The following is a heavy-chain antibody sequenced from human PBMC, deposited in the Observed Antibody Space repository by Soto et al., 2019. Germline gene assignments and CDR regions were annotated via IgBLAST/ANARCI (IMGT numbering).Heavy chain of an antibody. CDR3: ARGLSSPPAAGV. CDR2: VHNGGST. CDR1: GASVSSSSNY. Sequence: QLQLQESGPGLVKPSETLSLTCTVSGASVSSSSNYWGWIRQPPGKGLEWIGSVHNGGSTYYSPSLKSRVTISADTSKNQFSLSLSSVTAADTAVYYCARGLSSPPAAGVWGQGTLVTVSS. D-gene: IGHD6-6*01. J-gene: IGHJ4*02. V-gene: IGHV4-39*01.